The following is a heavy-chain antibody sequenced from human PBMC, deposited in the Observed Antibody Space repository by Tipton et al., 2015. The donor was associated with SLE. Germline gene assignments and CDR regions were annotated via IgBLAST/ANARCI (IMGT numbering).Heavy chain of an antibody. CDR2: FYYSGAT. CDR1: SYSISNDNW. J-gene: IGHJ4*02. Sequence: TLSLTCAVSSYSISNDNWWGWIRQPPGKGLEWIGYFYYSGATYYNPSLQSRVTISADTSKNQFSLKLTSVTAADTAVYYCARDPKYWGQGTLVIVSS. V-gene: IGHV4-28*03. CDR3: ARDPKY.